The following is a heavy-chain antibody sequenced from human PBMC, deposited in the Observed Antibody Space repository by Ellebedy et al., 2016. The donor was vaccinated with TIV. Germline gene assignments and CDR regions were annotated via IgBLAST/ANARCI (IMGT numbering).Heavy chain of an antibody. V-gene: IGHV4-59*01. CDR1: GGSISSYY. J-gene: IGHJ6*02. Sequence: MPSETLSLTCTVSGGSISSYYWSWIRQPPGKGLEWIGYIYYSGSTNYNPSLKSRVTISVDTSKNQFSLKLSSVTAADTAVYYCARLYGSGSYYYYYGMDVWGQGTTVTVSS. D-gene: IGHD3-10*01. CDR3: ARLYGSGSYYYYYGMDV. CDR2: IYYSGST.